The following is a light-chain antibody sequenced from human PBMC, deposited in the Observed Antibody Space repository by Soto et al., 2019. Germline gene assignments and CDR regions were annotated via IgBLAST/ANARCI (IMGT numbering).Light chain of an antibody. V-gene: IGKV3-20*01. J-gene: IGKJ2*01. Sequence: EIVLTQSPGTLSLSPGERATLSCRASQSVSDNYLGWYQQKPGQAPRLLIYGASSRATGIPDRFSGSGSGTDFTLTISSLQSEDFAVYYCQQYNNWPPMYTFGQGTKLEIK. CDR1: QSVSDNY. CDR3: QQYNNWPPMYT. CDR2: GAS.